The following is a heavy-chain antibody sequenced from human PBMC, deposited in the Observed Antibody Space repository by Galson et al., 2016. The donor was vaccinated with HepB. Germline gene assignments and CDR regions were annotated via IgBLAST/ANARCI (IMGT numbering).Heavy chain of an antibody. V-gene: IGHV1-8*01. CDR3: TRGPHKTYCRGTSCYSAY. CDR2: MNPDSGNT. D-gene: IGHD2-2*01. J-gene: IGHJ4*02. Sequence: SVKVSCKASGYTFTNYEINWVRQATGQGLEWMGWMNPDSGNTGYALKFQGRVTMTRDTSINTVYMELSSLRSDDTDVYYCTRGPHKTYCRGTSCYSAYWGQRTLVTVSS. CDR1: GYTFTNYE.